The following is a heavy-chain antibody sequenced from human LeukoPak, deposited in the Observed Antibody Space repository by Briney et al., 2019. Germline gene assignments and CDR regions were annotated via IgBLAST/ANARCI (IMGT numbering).Heavy chain of an antibody. D-gene: IGHD2-15*01. CDR2: IRSDSTII. V-gene: IGHV3-48*01. J-gene: IGHJ4*02. CDR1: GFAFSTYS. Sequence: GESLTLSCSPSGFAFSTYSMDWLRQAPGKAREWVSYIRSDSTIIHYADSVKGRFTMSRDNGKNSLYLQMNSLRPEDTAVYYCARNGALGDGSGGSCPLDYWGQGTLVSVSS. CDR3: ARNGALGDGSGGSCPLDY.